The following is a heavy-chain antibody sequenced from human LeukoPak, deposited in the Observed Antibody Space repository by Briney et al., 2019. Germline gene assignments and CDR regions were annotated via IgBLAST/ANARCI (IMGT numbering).Heavy chain of an antibody. CDR2: IDPSNSRT. V-gene: IGHV1-46*03. Sequence: ASVKVSCKASGYTFTNYYMHWVRQVPGQGLEWMGIIDPSNSRTSYAQKFQGRVTVTSDTSTNTVFMDLSSLRSDDTAVYYCARVGGGYSSSSGRDYWGQGTLVTVSS. D-gene: IGHD6-6*01. CDR1: GYTFTNYY. CDR3: ARVGGGYSSSSGRDY. J-gene: IGHJ4*02.